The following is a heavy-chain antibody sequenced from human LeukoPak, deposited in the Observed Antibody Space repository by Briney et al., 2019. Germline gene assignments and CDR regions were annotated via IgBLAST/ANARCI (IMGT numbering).Heavy chain of an antibody. J-gene: IGHJ4*02. CDR2: IRYDGSNK. CDR3: AKDQLLDIVVVPAATAFDY. CDR1: GFTFSSYA. D-gene: IGHD2-2*01. Sequence: GGSLRLSCAASGFTFSSYAMHWVRQAPGKGLEWVAFIRYDGSNKYYADSVKGRFTISRDNSKNTLYLQMNSLRAEDTAVYYCAKDQLLDIVVVPAATAFDYWGQGTLVTVSS. V-gene: IGHV3-30*02.